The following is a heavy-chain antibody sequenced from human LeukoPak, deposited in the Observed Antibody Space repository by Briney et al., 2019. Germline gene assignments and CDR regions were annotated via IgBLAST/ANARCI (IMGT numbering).Heavy chain of an antibody. CDR2: ISYSGST. V-gene: IGHV4-59*08. D-gene: IGHD4-17*01. CDR1: GGSISSYY. Sequence: SETLSLTCTVSGGSISSYYWSWIRQPPGKGLEWIGYISYSGSTNYNPSLKSRVTISVDTSKNQFSLKLSSVTAADTAVYYCARRIPSYGDPWAFDIWGQGTMVTVSS. J-gene: IGHJ3*02. CDR3: ARRIPSYGDPWAFDI.